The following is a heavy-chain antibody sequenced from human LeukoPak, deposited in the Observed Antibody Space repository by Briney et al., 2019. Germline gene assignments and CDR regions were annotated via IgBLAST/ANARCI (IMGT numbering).Heavy chain of an antibody. V-gene: IGHV4-38-2*01. Sequence: SETLSLTCAVSGYSISSGYYWGWIRQPPGKGLEWIGNIYHSGRTSYNSSLKSRVTISVDTSKNQFSLKLSSVTAADTAVYYCARLRSGYSSTFYYFDYWGQGTLVTVSS. CDR3: ARLRSGYSSTFYYFDY. D-gene: IGHD6-13*01. CDR2: IYHSGRT. CDR1: GYSISSGYY. J-gene: IGHJ4*02.